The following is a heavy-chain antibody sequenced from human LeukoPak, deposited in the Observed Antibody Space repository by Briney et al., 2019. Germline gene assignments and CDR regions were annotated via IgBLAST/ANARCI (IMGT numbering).Heavy chain of an antibody. V-gene: IGHV4-34*01. Sequence: SETLSPTCAVYGGSFSGYYWSWIRQPPGKGLEWIGEINHSGSTIYNPSLKSRVTISVDTSKNQFSLKLSSVTAADTAVYYCARGEVAVAAAGINWFDPWGQGTLVTVSS. CDR1: GGSFSGYY. D-gene: IGHD6-13*01. CDR3: ARGEVAVAAAGINWFDP. CDR2: INHSGST. J-gene: IGHJ5*02.